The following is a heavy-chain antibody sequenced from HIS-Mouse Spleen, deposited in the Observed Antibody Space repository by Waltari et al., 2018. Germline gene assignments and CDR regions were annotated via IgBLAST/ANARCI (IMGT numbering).Heavy chain of an antibody. Sequence: QLQLQESGPGLVKPSETLSLTCTVSGGSLSSSCYHLGWIRQPPGKGLEWIGVIYYSGSTYYNPSLKSRVTISVDTSKNQFSLKLSSVTAADTAVYYCAREPIVGATTEYFQHWGQGTLVTVSS. V-gene: IGHV4-39*07. J-gene: IGHJ1*01. CDR2: IYYSGST. CDR3: AREPIVGATTEYFQH. D-gene: IGHD1-26*01. CDR1: GGSLSSSCYH.